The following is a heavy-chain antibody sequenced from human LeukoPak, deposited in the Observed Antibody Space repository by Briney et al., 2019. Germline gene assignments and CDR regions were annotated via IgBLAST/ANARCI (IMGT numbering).Heavy chain of an antibody. CDR2: IYHSGCT. V-gene: IGHV4-30-2*01. D-gene: IGHD2-2*01. Sequence: PSETLSLTCAVSGGSISSGGYSWSWIRQPPGKGLEWIGYIYHSGCTYYNPSLKSRVTISVDRSKNQFSLKLSSVTAADTAVYYCARAGCSSTSCYLGDNWFDPWGQGTLVTVSS. CDR3: ARAGCSSTSCYLGDNWFDP. J-gene: IGHJ5*02. CDR1: GGSISSGGYS.